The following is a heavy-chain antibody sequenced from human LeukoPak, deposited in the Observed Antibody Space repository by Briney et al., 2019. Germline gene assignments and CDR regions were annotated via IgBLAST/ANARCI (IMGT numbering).Heavy chain of an antibody. Sequence: GGSLRLSCAPSGFMFNDYALHWVRQAPGKGLEWVPSISWNGGNMYYVDSVKGRFTISRDNAKNSLSLQMNSLKPEDTALYYCAKGPGLGAGKRYLDLWGRGTLVIVSS. CDR3: AKGPGLGAGKRYLDL. CDR1: GFMFNDYA. J-gene: IGHJ2*01. D-gene: IGHD6-13*01. V-gene: IGHV3-9*01. CDR2: ISWNGGNM.